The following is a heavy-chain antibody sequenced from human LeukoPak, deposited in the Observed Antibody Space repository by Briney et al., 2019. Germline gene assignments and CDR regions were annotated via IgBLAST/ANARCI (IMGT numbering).Heavy chain of an antibody. V-gene: IGHV3-21*01. CDR2: ISSSSSYI. CDR1: GFTFSSYS. CDR3: ARDWGYCSGGSCYPGPYDY. J-gene: IGHJ4*02. Sequence: PGGSLRLSCAASGFTFSSYSMNWVRQAPGKGLEWVSSISSSSSYIYYADSVKGRSTISRDNAKNSLYLQMNSLRAEDTAVYYCARDWGYCSGGSCYPGPYDYWGQGTLVTVSS. D-gene: IGHD2-15*01.